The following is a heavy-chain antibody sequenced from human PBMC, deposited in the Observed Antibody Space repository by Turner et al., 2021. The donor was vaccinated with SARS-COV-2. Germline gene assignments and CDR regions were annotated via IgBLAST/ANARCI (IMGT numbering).Heavy chain of an antibody. CDR1: GFTFSSYA. V-gene: IGHV3-23*01. D-gene: IGHD6-19*01. CDR2: ISGSGGST. Sequence: EVQRLESGGGLVQPGGSLRLSCSASGFTFSSYAMSWLRQAAGKGLGWVSAISGSGGSTFYADSVKGRFTISRDDSKNTLYLQMNSLRAEDTAVYYCAKDIRTTPIAVAGRGAFDIWGQGTMVTVSS. CDR3: AKDIRTTPIAVAGRGAFDI. J-gene: IGHJ3*02.